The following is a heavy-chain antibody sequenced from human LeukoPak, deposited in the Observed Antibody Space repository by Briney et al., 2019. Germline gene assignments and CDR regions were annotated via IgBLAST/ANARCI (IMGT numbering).Heavy chain of an antibody. J-gene: IGHJ6*02. Sequence: SETLSLTCGVSGGSFSGYYWNWIRQAPGKGLEWIGEVNHNGSTSSNPSLKSRVTISVDTSRSRFSLKLNSATAADTAVYYCARGFLGLNGGVWGQGTTVTVSS. V-gene: IGHV4-34*01. CDR2: VNHNGST. CDR3: ARGFLGLNGGV. CDR1: GGSFSGYY. D-gene: IGHD1-26*01.